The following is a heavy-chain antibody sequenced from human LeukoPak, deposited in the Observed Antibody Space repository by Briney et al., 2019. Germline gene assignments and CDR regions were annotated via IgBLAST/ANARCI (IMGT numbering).Heavy chain of an antibody. Sequence: QPGGSLRLSCAASGFTFSSYAMTWVRQAPGKGLEWVSGISGSGGSTYYADSVKGRFTISRDNSKNTLYLQMNSLRAEDTAVYYCARDYRYFDLWGRGTLVTVSS. J-gene: IGHJ2*01. CDR1: GFTFSSYA. V-gene: IGHV3-23*01. CDR2: ISGSGGST. CDR3: ARDYRYFDL.